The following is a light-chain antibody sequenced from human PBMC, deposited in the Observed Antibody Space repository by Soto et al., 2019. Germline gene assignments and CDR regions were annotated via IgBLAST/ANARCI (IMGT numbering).Light chain of an antibody. J-gene: IGLJ1*01. V-gene: IGLV2-14*01. Sequence: QSALTQPASVSGSPGQSITISCTGTSSDVGGYDYVSWYQQHPGKAPKFMIYEVTNRPSGVSHRFSGSKSGNTASLTISGLQAKDEADYYCSSYTTTSTYVFGTGTKVTVL. CDR2: EVT. CDR3: SSYTTTSTYV. CDR1: SSDVGGYDY.